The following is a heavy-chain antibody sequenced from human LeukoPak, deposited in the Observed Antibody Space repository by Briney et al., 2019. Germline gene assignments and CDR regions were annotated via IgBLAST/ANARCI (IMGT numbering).Heavy chain of an antibody. J-gene: IGHJ4*02. V-gene: IGHV5-51*01. D-gene: IGHD3-10*01. CDR1: GYSFTSYW. Sequence: SGESLKISCKGSGYSFTSYWIGWVRQMPGKGLEWMGIIYPGDSDTRYSPSFQGQVTISADKSISTVYLQWSSLRASDTAMYYCARQSRDGSKTRGYFFDYWGQGTLVTVSS. CDR2: IYPGDSDT. CDR3: ARQSRDGSKTRGYFFDY.